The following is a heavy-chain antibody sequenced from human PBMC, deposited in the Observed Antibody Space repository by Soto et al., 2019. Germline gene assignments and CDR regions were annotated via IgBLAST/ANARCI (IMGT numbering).Heavy chain of an antibody. CDR1: GDSVSSNSAA. Sequence: PSQTLSLTCAISGDSVSSNSAAWNWIRQSPSRGLEWLGRTYYRSRWYNDYAVSVKSRITVNPDTSKNQFSLHLNSVTPEDTAVYYCAGPTSLQWSYMDVWDKGTTVTVSS. CDR2: TYYRSRWYN. CDR3: AGPTSLQWSYMDV. J-gene: IGHJ6*03. D-gene: IGHD1-26*01. V-gene: IGHV6-1*01.